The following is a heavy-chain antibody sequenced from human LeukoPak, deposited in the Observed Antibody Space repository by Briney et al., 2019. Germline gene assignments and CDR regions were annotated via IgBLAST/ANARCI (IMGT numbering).Heavy chain of an antibody. V-gene: IGHV4-39*07. CDR1: GGSISSSSYY. Sequence: SETLSLTCTVSGGSISSSSYYWGWLRQPPGKGLEWIGSIYYSGSTYYNPSLKSRVTISVDTSKNQFSLKLGSVTAADTAMYYCARGRQQMVLGTDYWGQGTLVTVSS. CDR3: ARGRQQMVLGTDY. J-gene: IGHJ4*02. D-gene: IGHD6-13*01. CDR2: IYYSGST.